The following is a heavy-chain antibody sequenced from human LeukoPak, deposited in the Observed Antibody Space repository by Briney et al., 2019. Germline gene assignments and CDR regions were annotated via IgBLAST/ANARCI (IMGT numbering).Heavy chain of an antibody. CDR2: INAGNGNT. J-gene: IGHJ4*02. Sequence: ASVKVSCKASGYTFTSYAMHWVRQAPGQRLEWMGWINAGNGNTKYSQKFQGRVTITRDTSASTAYMELSSLRSEDTAVYYCAGGRGQQLVPYYFDYWAREPWSPSPQ. D-gene: IGHD6-13*01. CDR3: AGGRGQQLVPYYFDY. CDR1: GYTFTSYA. V-gene: IGHV1-3*01.